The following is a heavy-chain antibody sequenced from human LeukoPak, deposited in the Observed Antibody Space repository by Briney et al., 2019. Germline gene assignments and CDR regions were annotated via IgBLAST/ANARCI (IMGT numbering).Heavy chain of an antibody. CDR2: ISSSSSTI. V-gene: IGHV3-48*04. J-gene: IGHJ4*02. Sequence: SGGSLRLSCAASGFTFSSYSMNWVRQAPGKGLEWVSYISSSSSTIYYADSVKGRFTISRDNAKNSLYLQMNSLRAEDTAVYYCASHRYSTYYSGGTGYWGQGTLVTVSS. D-gene: IGHD3-16*02. CDR1: GFTFSSYS. CDR3: ASHRYSTYYSGGTGY.